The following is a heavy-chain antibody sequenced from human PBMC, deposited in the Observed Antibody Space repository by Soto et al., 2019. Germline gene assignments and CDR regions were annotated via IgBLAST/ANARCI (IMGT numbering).Heavy chain of an antibody. CDR1: GYIFTSYW. CDR3: ARPGCSGGSCYYYYGMDV. D-gene: IGHD2-15*01. V-gene: IGHV5-51*01. J-gene: IGHJ6*02. Sequence: GAAQKISCKCSGYIFTSYWICVVRQMPGKVLEWVGIIYPVDSDTSYSPSFQGQGTISADKSISTAKLQWSSLKASDTAMYYCARPGCSGGSCYYYYGMDVWGQGTTVTVSS. CDR2: IYPVDSDT.